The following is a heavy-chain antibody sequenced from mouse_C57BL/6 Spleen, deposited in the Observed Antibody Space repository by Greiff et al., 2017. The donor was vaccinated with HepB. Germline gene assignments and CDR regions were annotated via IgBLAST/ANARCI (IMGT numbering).Heavy chain of an antibody. D-gene: IGHD2-1*01. Sequence: DVQLQESGPELVKPGASVKIPCKASGYTFTDYNMDWVKQSHGKSLEWIGDINPNNGGTIYNQKFKGKATLTVDKSSSTAYMELRSLTSEDTAVDYCARSDYGNYDWFAYWGQGTLVTVSA. CDR3: ARSDYGNYDWFAY. CDR2: INPNNGGT. CDR1: GYTFTDYN. V-gene: IGHV1-18*01. J-gene: IGHJ3*01.